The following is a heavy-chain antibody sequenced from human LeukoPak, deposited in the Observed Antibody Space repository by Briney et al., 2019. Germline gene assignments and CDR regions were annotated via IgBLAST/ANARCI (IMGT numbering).Heavy chain of an antibody. CDR3: ARDFRGYSYVSDMDV. CDR2: IIPIFGTA. D-gene: IGHD5-18*01. J-gene: IGHJ6*02. V-gene: IGHV1-69*13. CDR1: GGTFSSYA. Sequence: ASVKVSCKASGGTFSSYAISWVRQAPGQGLEWMGGIIPIFGTANYAQKFQGRVTITADESTSTAYMELSSLRSEDTAVYYCARDFRGYSYVSDMDVWGQGATVTVSS.